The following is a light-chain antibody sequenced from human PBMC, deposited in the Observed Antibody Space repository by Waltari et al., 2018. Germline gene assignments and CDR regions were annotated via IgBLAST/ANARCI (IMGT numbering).Light chain of an antibody. CDR3: SSYAGGNNYV. J-gene: IGLJ1*01. CDR2: EVN. V-gene: IGLV2-8*01. Sequence: QSALTQPPSASGSPRQSVTISCTGTSRDIGGHNFVSWYQQHPGKAPKLLIFEVNKRPSGVPDRFSGSKSGNTASLTVSGLQAEDEADYYCSSYAGGNNYVFGTGTKVTVL. CDR1: SRDIGGHNF.